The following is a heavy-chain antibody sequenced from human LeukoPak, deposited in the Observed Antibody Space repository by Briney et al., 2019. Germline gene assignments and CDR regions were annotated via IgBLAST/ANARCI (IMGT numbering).Heavy chain of an antibody. CDR2: IGGSGGGT. CDR3: AKDLDSTNLYEGPEDF. D-gene: IGHD2/OR15-2a*01. J-gene: IGHJ4*02. Sequence: GGSLRLSCAASGFTFSSYAMNWVRQTPGKGLEWVSVIGGSGGGTFYADSVKGRFTISRDNSKNTLYLQMNTLRVEDTAVYYCAKDLDSTNLYEGPEDFWGQGTLVTVSS. V-gene: IGHV3-23*01. CDR1: GFTFSSYA.